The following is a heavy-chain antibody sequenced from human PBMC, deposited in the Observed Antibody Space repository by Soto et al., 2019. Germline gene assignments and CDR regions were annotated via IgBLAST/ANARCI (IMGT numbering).Heavy chain of an antibody. CDR1: AFSSHHHA. D-gene: IGHD3-16*01. CDR3: TEDILPGGADV. CDR2: IHWNNGAT. Sequence: GGSLRLSCVASAFSSHHHAIHWVRQGPGKGLEWVSGIHWNNGATGYADSVKGRFTIFKDNVKNSVYLQMNSLRTDDTAFYYCTEDILPGGADVWGQGTTVTVSS. V-gene: IGHV3-9*02. J-gene: IGHJ6*02.